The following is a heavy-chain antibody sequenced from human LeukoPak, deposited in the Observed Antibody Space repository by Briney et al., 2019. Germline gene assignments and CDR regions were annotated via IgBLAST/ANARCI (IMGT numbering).Heavy chain of an antibody. J-gene: IGHJ4*02. CDR2: IIPILGIA. Sequence: EASVNVSCKASGGTFIIYAISWVRQAPGQGLEWMGRIIPILGIANYAQKFQGRVTITADKSTSTAYMELSSLRSEDTAVYYCARDLYDSSGYLFDYWGQGTLVTVSS. CDR1: GGTFIIYA. V-gene: IGHV1-69*04. CDR3: ARDLYDSSGYLFDY. D-gene: IGHD3-22*01.